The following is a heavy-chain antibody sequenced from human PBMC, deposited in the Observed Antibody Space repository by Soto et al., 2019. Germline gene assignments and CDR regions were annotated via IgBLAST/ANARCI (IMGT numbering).Heavy chain of an antibody. CDR1: GGSISSYY. CDR3: ARGAWASAFDI. D-gene: IGHD7-27*01. CDR2: IYYSGIT. Sequence: QVQLQESGPGLVKPSETLSLTCTVSGGSISSYYWSWIRQPPGKGLEWIGYIYYSGITNYNPSLKSRVTLSVETSKNQFSLKLSSVTAADTAVYYCARGAWASAFDIWGQGTMVTVSS. J-gene: IGHJ3*02. V-gene: IGHV4-59*08.